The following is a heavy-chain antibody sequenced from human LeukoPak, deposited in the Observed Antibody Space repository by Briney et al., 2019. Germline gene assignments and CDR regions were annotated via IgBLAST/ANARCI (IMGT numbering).Heavy chain of an antibody. V-gene: IGHV1-18*01. Sequence: ASVKVSCKASGYTFTSYGMSWVRQAPGQGLEWMGWISAYNGNANYAQKLQGRVTMTTDTSTSTAYMELRSLKSDDTAVYYCARASAAGTLDNWFDPWGQGTLVTVSS. CDR3: ARASAAGTLDNWFDP. CDR2: ISAYNGNA. D-gene: IGHD6-13*01. J-gene: IGHJ5*02. CDR1: GYTFTSYG.